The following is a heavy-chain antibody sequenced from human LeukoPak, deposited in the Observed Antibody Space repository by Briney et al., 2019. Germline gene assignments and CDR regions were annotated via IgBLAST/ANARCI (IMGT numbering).Heavy chain of an antibody. CDR1: GLTVSSSY. CDR3: ARNILFAFDI. CDR2: IYNDGGT. D-gene: IGHD2/OR15-2a*01. V-gene: IGHV3-53*01. J-gene: IGHJ3*02. Sequence: AGSLRLSCAASGLTVSSSYMSWVRQAPGKGLEWVSIIYNDGGTYYADSMKGRFTISRDNSKNTLYLQVNSLRAEDTAMYYCARNILFAFDIWGQGTMVSVSS.